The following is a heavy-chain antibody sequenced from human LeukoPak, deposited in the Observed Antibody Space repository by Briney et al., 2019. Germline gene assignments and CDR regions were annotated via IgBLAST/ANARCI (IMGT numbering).Heavy chain of an antibody. J-gene: IGHJ4*02. D-gene: IGHD1-14*01. Sequence: SETLSLTCTVSGGSISNYYWSWIRQPAGKGLEWIGRIYSSGSTTYNPSLESRVTMSVDTSKNQFSLKLTSVTAADTAVYYCARGTMGKNYFDYWGQGTLVTVSS. CDR3: ARGTMGKNYFDY. CDR2: IYSSGST. V-gene: IGHV4-4*07. CDR1: GGSISNYY.